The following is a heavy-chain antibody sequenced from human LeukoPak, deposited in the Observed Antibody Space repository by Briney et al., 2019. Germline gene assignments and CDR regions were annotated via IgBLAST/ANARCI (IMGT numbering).Heavy chain of an antibody. V-gene: IGHV4-59*01. D-gene: IGHD3-9*01. CDR3: ARRPRNDILTGTPFDY. Sequence: SQTLSLTCTVSGGSISSYYWSWIRQPPGKGLEWIGYIYYSGSTDSNPSLKSRVTISVDTSKNQFSLKLRSVTAADTAVYYCARRPRNDILTGTPFDYWGQGILVTVSS. CDR1: GGSISSYY. J-gene: IGHJ4*02. CDR2: IYYSGST.